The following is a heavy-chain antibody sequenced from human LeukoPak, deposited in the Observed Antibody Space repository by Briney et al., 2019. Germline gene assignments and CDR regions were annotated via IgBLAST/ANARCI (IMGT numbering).Heavy chain of an antibody. Sequence: GGSLRLSCAASGFTFSSYRMHWVRQAPGKGLEWVAVISYDGSNKYYADSVKGRFTISRDNSKNTLYLQMNSLRAEDTAVYYCARGGGLDVWGQGATVTVSS. CDR3: ARGGGLDV. V-gene: IGHV3-30-3*01. CDR2: ISYDGSNK. J-gene: IGHJ6*02. D-gene: IGHD3-16*01. CDR1: GFTFSSYR.